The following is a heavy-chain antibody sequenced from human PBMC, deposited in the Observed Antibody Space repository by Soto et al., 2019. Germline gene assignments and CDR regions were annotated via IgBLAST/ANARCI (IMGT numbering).Heavy chain of an antibody. CDR1: GDSVSGRDYH. CDR2: IYYSGTP. CDR3: ARDIAVPEYFDY. D-gene: IGHD6-19*01. V-gene: IGHV4-30-4*01. J-gene: IGHJ4*01. Sequence: SETQSLTCTVSGDSVSGRDYHWSWIRQPPGKGLEWIGYIYYSGTPYYSPSLRSRTRISIDRSKNQFSLELSSVTAAVTAFYFCARDIAVPEYFDYWGHGTLVTSPQ.